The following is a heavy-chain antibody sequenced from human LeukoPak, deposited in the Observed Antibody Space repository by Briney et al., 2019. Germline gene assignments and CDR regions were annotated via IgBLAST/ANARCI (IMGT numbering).Heavy chain of an antibody. J-gene: IGHJ4*02. CDR1: GFTFSSYA. CDR2: ISGSGGST. D-gene: IGHD3-10*01. Sequence: PGGSLRLSCAASGFTFSSYAMSWVRQAPGKGLEWVSAISGSGGSTYYADSVKGRFTISRDNSKYTLYLQMNSLRAEDTAVYYCAKGSKLLWFGEARGQGTLVTVSS. CDR3: AKGSKLLWFGEA. V-gene: IGHV3-23*01.